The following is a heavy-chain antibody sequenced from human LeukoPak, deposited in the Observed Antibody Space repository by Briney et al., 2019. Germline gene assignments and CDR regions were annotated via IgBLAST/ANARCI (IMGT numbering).Heavy chain of an antibody. J-gene: IGHJ4*02. D-gene: IGHD3-9*01. CDR3: ARTSSGIPYYDILTGYQSDLAFDY. Sequence: PSETLSLTCTVSGGSISSYYWSWIRQPPGKGLEWIGYIYYSGSTNYNPSLKSRVTISVDTSKNQFSLKLSSVTAADTAVYYCARTSSGIPYYDILTGYQSDLAFDYWGQVTLVTVSS. CDR1: GGSISSYY. V-gene: IGHV4-59*08. CDR2: IYYSGST.